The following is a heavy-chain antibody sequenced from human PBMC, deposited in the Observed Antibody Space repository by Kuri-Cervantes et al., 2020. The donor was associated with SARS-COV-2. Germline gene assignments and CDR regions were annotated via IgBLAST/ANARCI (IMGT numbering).Heavy chain of an antibody. D-gene: IGHD3-22*01. V-gene: IGHV3-21*01. Sequence: GGSLRLSCAASGFPFSDCRTNWIRQSPGKGLEWVSCIDGYSPYIHYADSVKGRFTISRDDAKSSVFLQMNSLRAEDTAVYYCTTSMIVSAAHYFDYWGQGILVTVSS. CDR3: TTSMIVSAAHYFDY. CDR2: IDGYSPYI. J-gene: IGHJ4*02. CDR1: GFPFSDCR.